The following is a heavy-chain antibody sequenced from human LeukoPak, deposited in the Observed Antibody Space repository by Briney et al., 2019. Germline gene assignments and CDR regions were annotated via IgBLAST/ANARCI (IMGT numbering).Heavy chain of an antibody. CDR3: ARGRCSGGSCYPKYYFDY. V-gene: IGHV3-21*01. CDR2: ISSSSSYI. Sequence: GGSLRLSCSASGFTFSSYAMHWVRQAPGKGLEWVSSISSSSSYIYYADSVKGRFTISRDNAKNSLYLQMNSLRAEDTAVYYCARGRCSGGSCYPKYYFDYWGQGTLVTVSS. J-gene: IGHJ4*02. CDR1: GFTFSSYA. D-gene: IGHD2-15*01.